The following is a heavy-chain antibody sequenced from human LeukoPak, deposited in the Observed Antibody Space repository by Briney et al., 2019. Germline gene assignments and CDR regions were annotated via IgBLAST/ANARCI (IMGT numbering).Heavy chain of an antibody. CDR1: GYTFTSYD. CDR2: MNPNSGNT. D-gene: IGHD3-22*01. J-gene: IGHJ5*02. V-gene: IGHV1-8*01. Sequence: ASVKVSCKASGYTFTSYDINWVRQATGQGLEWMGWMNPNSGNTGYAQKFQGRVSMTRDTSISTACMELSSLRSEDTAVYYCARAATYYYDSSGYANWFDPWGQGTLVTVSS. CDR3: ARAATYYYDSSGYANWFDP.